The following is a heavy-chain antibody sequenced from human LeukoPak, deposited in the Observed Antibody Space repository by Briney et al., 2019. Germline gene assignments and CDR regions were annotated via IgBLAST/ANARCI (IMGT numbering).Heavy chain of an antibody. CDR2: IIIIFGTP. J-gene: IGHJ4*02. CDR3: ARSYGSGSYYPFDY. D-gene: IGHD3-10*01. Sequence: AASVKVSCKASGGTFSSYAISWVRQAPGQGLEWMGGIIIIFGTPNYAQKFQGRVTITADESTSTAYMELSSLRSEDTAVYYCARSYGSGSYYPFDYWGQGTLVTVSS. CDR1: GGTFSSYA. V-gene: IGHV1-69*01.